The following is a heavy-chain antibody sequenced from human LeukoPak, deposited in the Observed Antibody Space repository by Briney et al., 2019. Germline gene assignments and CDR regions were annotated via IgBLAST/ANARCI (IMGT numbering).Heavy chain of an antibody. CDR1: GGSLSSYY. V-gene: IGHV4-59*08. CDR2: INYSGST. CDR3: ARHWGAHYDY. D-gene: IGHD3-16*01. J-gene: IGHJ4*02. Sequence: ETLSLTCTVSGGSLSSYYWSWIRQPPGKGLEWIGYINYSGSTDYNPSLKSRVTISVDTSKNQLSLKLSPVTAADTAIYYCARHWGAHYDYWGQGTLVTVSS.